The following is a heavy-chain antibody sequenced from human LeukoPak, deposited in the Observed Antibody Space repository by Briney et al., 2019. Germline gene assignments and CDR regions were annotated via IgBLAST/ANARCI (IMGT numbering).Heavy chain of an antibody. CDR2: ISAYNGNT. V-gene: IGHV1-18*01. D-gene: IGHD6-19*01. CDR3: ARVLAVAGLYYFDY. CDR1: GYTFTSYG. Sequence: ASVKVSCKASGYTFTSYGISWVRQAPGQGLEWMGWISAYNGNTNYAQKLQGRVTITTDTTTSTAYMELRSLRSDDTAVYYCARVLAVAGLYYFDYWGQGTLVTVSS. J-gene: IGHJ4*02.